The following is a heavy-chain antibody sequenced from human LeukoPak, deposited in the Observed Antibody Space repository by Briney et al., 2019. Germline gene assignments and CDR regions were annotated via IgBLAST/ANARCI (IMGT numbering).Heavy chain of an antibody. CDR1: GYTFTGYY. CDR2: INPNSGGT. V-gene: IGHV1-2*02. J-gene: IGHJ5*02. D-gene: IGHD6-19*01. CDR3: ARVRAVAGIEKGVTNWFDP. Sequence: ASVKVSCKASGYTFTGYYIHWVRQAPGQGLEWMGWINPNSGGTNYAQKFQGRVTMTRDTSISTAYMELSRLRSDDTAVYYCARVRAVAGIEKGVTNWFDPWGQGTLVTVSS.